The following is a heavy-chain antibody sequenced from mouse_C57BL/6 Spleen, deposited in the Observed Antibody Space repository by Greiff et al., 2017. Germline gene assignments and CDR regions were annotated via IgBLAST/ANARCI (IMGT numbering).Heavy chain of an antibody. V-gene: IGHV14-4*01. D-gene: IGHD1-1*01. CDR1: GFNIKDDY. Sequence: EVQLQQSGAELVRPGASVKLSCTASGFNIKDDYMHWVKQRPEQGLEWIGWIDPENGATEYASKFQGKATITADTSSNTAYLQLSSLTSADTAVYYCTLFITTVVAIPYARDYWGQGTSVTVPS. J-gene: IGHJ4*01. CDR3: TLFITTVVAIPYARDY. CDR2: IDPENGAT.